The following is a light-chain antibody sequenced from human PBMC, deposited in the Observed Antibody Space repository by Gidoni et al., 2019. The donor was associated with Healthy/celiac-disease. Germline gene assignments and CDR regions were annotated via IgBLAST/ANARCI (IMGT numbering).Light chain of an antibody. CDR3: AAWDDSLSGLWV. CDR2: RNN. J-gene: IGLJ3*02. CDR1: SSNIGSNY. V-gene: IGLV1-47*01. Sequence: QSVLTQPPSASGTPGQRVPISCSGSSSNIGSNYVYWYQQLPGTAPKLLISRNNQRPSGVPDRFSGSKSGTSASLAISGLRSEDEADYYCAAWDDSLSGLWVFGGGTKLTVL.